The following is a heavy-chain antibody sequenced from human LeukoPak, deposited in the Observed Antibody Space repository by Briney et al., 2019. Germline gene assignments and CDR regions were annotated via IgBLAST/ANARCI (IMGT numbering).Heavy chain of an antibody. CDR3: ARIISSQYYYGMDV. Sequence: SETLSLTCAVYGGSFSGYYWSWIRQPPGKGLEWIGEINHSGSTNYNPSLKSRVTISVDTSKNQFSLKLSSVTAADTAVYYCARIISSQYYYGMDVWGQGTTVTVSS. V-gene: IGHV4-34*01. CDR2: INHSGST. J-gene: IGHJ6*02. D-gene: IGHD6-6*01. CDR1: GGSFSGYY.